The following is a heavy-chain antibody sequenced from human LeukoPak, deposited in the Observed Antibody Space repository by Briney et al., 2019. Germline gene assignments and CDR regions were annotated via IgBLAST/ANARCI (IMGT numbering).Heavy chain of an antibody. CDR2: MSYDGSKE. V-gene: IGHV3-30*18. CDR1: GFTFSSYG. CDR3: AKPPYDSSGYYQSTFDY. Sequence: PGGSLRLSCAASGFTFSSYGMPWVRQAPGKGLEWVAVMSYDGSKEYYADSVKGRFTISRDNSKNTLYLQMNSLRAEDTAVYYCAKPPYDSSGYYQSTFDYWGQGTLVTVSS. D-gene: IGHD3-22*01. J-gene: IGHJ4*02.